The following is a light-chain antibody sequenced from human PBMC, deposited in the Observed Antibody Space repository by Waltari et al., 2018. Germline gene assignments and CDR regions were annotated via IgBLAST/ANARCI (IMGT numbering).Light chain of an antibody. CDR2: KAS. V-gene: IGKV1-5*03. Sequence: DIQMTQSPSTLSASVGDRVNITCRASQSISSWLAGYQQKPGKAPKLLIYKASSLESGVPSRFSGSESGTEFTLTISSLQPDDFATYYCQQYNTFPLTFGGGTKVEI. J-gene: IGKJ4*01. CDR3: QQYNTFPLT. CDR1: QSISSW.